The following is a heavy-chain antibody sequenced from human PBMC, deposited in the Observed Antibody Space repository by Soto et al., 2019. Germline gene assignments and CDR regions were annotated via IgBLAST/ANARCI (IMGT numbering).Heavy chain of an antibody. CDR2: IKKDGSEK. V-gene: IGHV3-7*01. CDR1: GFSFSTYW. Sequence: GGSLRLSCAASGFSFSTYWMNWVRQAPGKGLEWVAIIKKDGSEKLYVDSVKGRFTISRDNARNSLYLEMNSLRAEDTAVYYCVAGSGWLPDFWGQGTLVTVSS. CDR3: VAGSGWLPDF. D-gene: IGHD6-19*01. J-gene: IGHJ4*02.